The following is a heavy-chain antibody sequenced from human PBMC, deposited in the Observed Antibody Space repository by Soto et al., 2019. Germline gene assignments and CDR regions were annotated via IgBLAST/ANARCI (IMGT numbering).Heavy chain of an antibody. Sequence: PSETLSLTCTVSGGSISSYYWSWIRQPPGKGLEWIGYIYYSGSTNYNPSLKSRVTISVDTSKNQFSLKMSSVTAADTAVYYCARLATRYYFDYWAQGTLVTVSS. CDR3: ARLATRYYFDY. D-gene: IGHD1-1*01. CDR1: GGSISSYY. CDR2: IYYSGST. V-gene: IGHV4-59*01. J-gene: IGHJ4*02.